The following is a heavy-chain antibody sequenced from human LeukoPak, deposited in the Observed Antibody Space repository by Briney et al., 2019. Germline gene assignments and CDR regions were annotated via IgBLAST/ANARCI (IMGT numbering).Heavy chain of an antibody. V-gene: IGHV3-30*18. CDR2: ISYDGSNK. Sequence: PGRSLRLSCAASGFTFSSYGMHWVRQAPGKGLEWVAVISYDGSNKYYADSVKGRFTISRDNSKNTLYLQMNSLRAEDTAVYYCAKDVRNSFAAYGMDVWGQGTTVTVSS. J-gene: IGHJ6*02. D-gene: IGHD2-21*01. CDR1: GFTFSSYG. CDR3: AKDVRNSFAAYGMDV.